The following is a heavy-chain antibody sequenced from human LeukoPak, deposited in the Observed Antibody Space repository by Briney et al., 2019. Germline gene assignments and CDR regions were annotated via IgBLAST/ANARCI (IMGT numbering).Heavy chain of an antibody. Sequence: NPGGSLRLSCTASGFTFGNYALSWFRQAPGKGLEWVAFIRSKTYRGTTEYAASVKGRFTISRDDSKSIAYLQMNSLKTEDTAVYYCARANSFDSSGYYFDCWGQGTLVTVSS. V-gene: IGHV3-49*05. CDR3: ARANSFDSSGYYFDC. CDR2: IRSKTYRGTT. J-gene: IGHJ4*02. D-gene: IGHD3-22*01. CDR1: GFTFGNYA.